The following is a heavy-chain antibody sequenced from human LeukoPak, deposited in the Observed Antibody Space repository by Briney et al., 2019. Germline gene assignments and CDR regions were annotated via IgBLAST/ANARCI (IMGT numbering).Heavy chain of an antibody. CDR3: ATGGPCSSTSCRTNWFDP. J-gene: IGHJ5*02. Sequence: ASVKVSCKASGYTLTELSMHWVRQAPGKGLEWMGGFDPEDGETIYAQKFQGRVTMTEDTSTDTAYMELSSLRSEDTAVYYCATGGPCSSTSCRTNWFDPWGQGTLVTVSS. CDR2: FDPEDGET. V-gene: IGHV1-24*01. CDR1: GYTLTELS. D-gene: IGHD2-2*01.